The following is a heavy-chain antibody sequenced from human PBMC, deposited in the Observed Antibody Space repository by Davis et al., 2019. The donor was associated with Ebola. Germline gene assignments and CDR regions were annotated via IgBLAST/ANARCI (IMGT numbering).Heavy chain of an antibody. CDR1: GSSISSSSYF. V-gene: IGHV4-39*07. J-gene: IGHJ4*02. CDR2: IYYGGNT. CDR3: TRISAYGGNSEDYFDF. D-gene: IGHD4-23*01. Sequence: SETLSLTCTVSGSSISSSSYFWGWIRQPPGKGLEWIATIYYGGNTYYNPSLKSRITISVDRSKNQFSLNLGSVTAADTAIYHCTRISAYGGNSEDYFDFWGQGALVTVSS.